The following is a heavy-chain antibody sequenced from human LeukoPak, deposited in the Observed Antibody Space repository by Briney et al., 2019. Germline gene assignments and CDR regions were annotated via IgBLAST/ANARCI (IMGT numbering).Heavy chain of an antibody. D-gene: IGHD6-13*01. CDR1: GGSISSSSYY. CDR3: ASQGTAAANFDY. V-gene: IGHV4-39*01. CDR2: IYYSGST. J-gene: IGHJ4*02. Sequence: SETLSLTCTVSGGSISSSSYYWGWIRQPPGKGLEWIGSIYYSGSTYYNPSLKSRVTISVDTSKNQFSLKLSSVTAADTAVYCCASQGTAAANFDYWGQGTLVTVSS.